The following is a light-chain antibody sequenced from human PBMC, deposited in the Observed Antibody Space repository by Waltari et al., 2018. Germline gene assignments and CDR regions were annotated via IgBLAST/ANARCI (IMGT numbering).Light chain of an antibody. Sequence: DIQMTQPPSFLSASVGDRVTITCRASQNINKFLNWYQQKPGKAPKFLIYAASLLQTGVPSRFRGSGSGTEFTLTIDSLQPEDFATYFCQHSHSTPITFGPGTTVDV. V-gene: IGKV1-39*01. CDR1: QNINKF. J-gene: IGKJ3*01. CDR3: QHSHSTPIT. CDR2: AAS.